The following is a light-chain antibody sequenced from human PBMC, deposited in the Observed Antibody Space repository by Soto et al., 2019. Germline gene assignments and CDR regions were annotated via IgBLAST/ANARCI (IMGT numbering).Light chain of an antibody. CDR2: EVT. J-gene: IGLJ2*01. CDR1: SSDVGNYNL. V-gene: IGLV2-23*02. Sequence: QSALTQPASGSGSPGRSITISYTGTSSDVGNYNLVSWYQHHPGNAPKLMIYEVTKRPSGLSNRFSGSKSGNTASLTISGLQAEDEADYYCCSYAGSSTLVFGGGTKLTVL. CDR3: CSYAGSSTLV.